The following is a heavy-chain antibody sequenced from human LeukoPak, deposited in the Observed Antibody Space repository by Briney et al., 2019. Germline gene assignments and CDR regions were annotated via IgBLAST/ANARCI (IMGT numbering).Heavy chain of an antibody. CDR2: IYPGDSDT. CDR3: ARPGMVPRYLGAFDI. Sequence: GESLKISCKGSGYSFTSYWIGWVRQMPGKGLEWMGIIYPGDSDTRYSPSFQGQVTISADKSISTAYLQWSSLKASDTAMYYCARPGMVPRYLGAFDIWGQGTMVTVSS. CDR1: GYSFTSYW. J-gene: IGHJ3*02. V-gene: IGHV5-51*01. D-gene: IGHD4/OR15-4a*01.